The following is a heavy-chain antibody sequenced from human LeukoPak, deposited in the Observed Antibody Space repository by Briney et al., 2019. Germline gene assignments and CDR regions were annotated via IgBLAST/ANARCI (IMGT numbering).Heavy chain of an antibody. CDR2: ISGSSSYI. Sequence: GGSLRLSCAASGFTFSSYGMNWVRQAPGRGLEWVSSISGSSSYIYDAVSVKGRFTISGDNAKNSLHLQMTSLRADDTVLYCCARAQWSSTSCWLDYWGQGTLVTVPS. CDR1: GFTFSSYG. J-gene: IGHJ4*02. V-gene: IGHV3-21*01. D-gene: IGHD2-2*01. CDR3: ARAQWSSTSCWLDY.